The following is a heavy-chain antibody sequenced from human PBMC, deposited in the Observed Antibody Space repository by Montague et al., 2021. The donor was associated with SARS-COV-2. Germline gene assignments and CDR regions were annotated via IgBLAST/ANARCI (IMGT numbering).Heavy chain of an antibody. CDR2: IYYSGST. CDR1: GVSISSGGYY. CDR3: ARATRSIVVLNWFDP. V-gene: IGHV4-31*03. D-gene: IGHD3-22*01. Sequence: TLSLTCTVSGVSISSGGYYWSWIRQPPGKGLEWIGYIYYSGSTYYNPSLKSRVTISVDTSKNQFSLKLSSVTAADTAVYYCARATRSIVVLNWFDPWGQGTLVTVSS. J-gene: IGHJ5*02.